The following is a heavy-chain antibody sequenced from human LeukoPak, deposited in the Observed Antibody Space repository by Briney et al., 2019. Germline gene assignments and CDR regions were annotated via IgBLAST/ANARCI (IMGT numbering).Heavy chain of an antibody. Sequence: PGGSLRLSRAASGFTFSSYAMHWVRQAPGKGLEWVAVISYDGSNKYYADSVKGRFTISRDNSKNTLYLQMNSLRAEDTAVYYCARDYRAYGSGSYSAFDIWGQGTMVTVSS. V-gene: IGHV3-30-3*01. J-gene: IGHJ3*02. CDR3: ARDYRAYGSGSYSAFDI. CDR1: GFTFSSYA. CDR2: ISYDGSNK. D-gene: IGHD3-10*01.